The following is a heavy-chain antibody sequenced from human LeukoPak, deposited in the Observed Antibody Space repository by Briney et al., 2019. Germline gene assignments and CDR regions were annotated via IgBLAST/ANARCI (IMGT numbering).Heavy chain of an antibody. V-gene: IGHV3-11*01. Sequence: PGGSLRLSCAASGFTFSDYYMSWIRQAPGKGLEWVSYISSSGSTIYYADSVKGRFTISRDNAKNTLFLQMNSLRAEDTAIYYCAKGDFSYYYMDVWGKGTTLTVSS. J-gene: IGHJ6*03. CDR2: ISSSGSTI. CDR3: AKGDFSYYYMDV. CDR1: GFTFSDYY.